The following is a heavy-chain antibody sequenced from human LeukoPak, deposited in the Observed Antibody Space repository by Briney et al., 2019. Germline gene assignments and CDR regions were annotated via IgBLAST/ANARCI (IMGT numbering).Heavy chain of an antibody. J-gene: IGHJ4*02. CDR3: ARARYDYVWGSYRYTGRFDY. Sequence: PSETLSLTCAMYGGSFSGYYWSWIRQPPGKGLEWIGQINHSGSTNYNPSLKSRVTISVDTSKNQFSLKLSSVTAADTAVYYCARARYDYVWGSYRYTGRFDYWGQGTLVTVSS. CDR1: GGSFSGYY. CDR2: INHSGST. D-gene: IGHD3-16*02. V-gene: IGHV4-34*01.